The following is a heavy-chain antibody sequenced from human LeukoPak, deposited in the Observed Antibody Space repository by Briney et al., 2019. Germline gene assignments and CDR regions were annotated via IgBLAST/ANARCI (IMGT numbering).Heavy chain of an antibody. CDR3: AREAVPYYYMDV. CDR1: GGSISSSSYY. J-gene: IGHJ6*03. V-gene: IGHV4-39*07. CDR2: IYYSGST. Sequence: ASETLSLTCTVSGGSISSSSYYWGWIRQPPGKGLEWIGSIYYSGSTYYNPSLKSRVTISVDTSRNQFSLKLSSVTAADTAVYYCAREAVPYYYMDVWGKGTTVTVSS.